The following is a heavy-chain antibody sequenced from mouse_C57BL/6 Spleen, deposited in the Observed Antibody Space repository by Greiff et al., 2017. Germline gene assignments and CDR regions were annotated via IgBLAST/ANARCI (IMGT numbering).Heavy chain of an antibody. D-gene: IGHD2-2*01. J-gene: IGHJ2*01. CDR2: IYPRSGNT. CDR1: GYTFTSYG. CDR3: SSLGGGYDRGVDY. V-gene: IGHV1-81*01. Sequence: VKVVESGAELARPGASVKLSCKASGYTFTSYGISWVKQRTGQGLVWIGEIYPRSGNTYYNEKFKGKATLTADKSSSTAHMELRSLTSDDSAVYFCSSLGGGYDRGVDYWGHGPTLTVSS.